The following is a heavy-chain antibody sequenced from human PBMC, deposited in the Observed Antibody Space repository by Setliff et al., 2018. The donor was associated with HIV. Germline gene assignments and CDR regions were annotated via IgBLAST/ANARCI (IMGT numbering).Heavy chain of an antibody. D-gene: IGHD2-2*02. CDR1: GFSLSTSGLC. J-gene: IGHJ4*02. Sequence: SGPTLVNPTETLTLTCTFSGFSLSTSGLCVSWIRQPPGKALEWLARIDWDDDKYYSTSLKTRLTISKDTSKNQVVLTMTNMDPVDTATYYCARIQLVCSSTSCYKGVIDYWGQGTLVTVSS. CDR2: IDWDDDK. V-gene: IGHV2-70*11. CDR3: ARIQLVCSSTSCYKGVIDY.